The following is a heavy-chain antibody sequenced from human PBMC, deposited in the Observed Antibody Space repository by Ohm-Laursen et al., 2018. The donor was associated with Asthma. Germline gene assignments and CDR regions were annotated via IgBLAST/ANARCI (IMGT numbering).Heavy chain of an antibody. CDR3: ARETATGSQNIHYYDLDV. D-gene: IGHD2-15*01. CDR2: IIGSGADT. Sequence: GSLRLSCAASGFSISSCAMSWVRQAPGKGLECVSAIIGSGADTYYADSVKGRFTISRDNSKNTLYLQMNTLRAEDTAVYYCARETATGSQNIHYYDLDVWGQGTTVSVSS. CDR1: GFSISSCA. V-gene: IGHV3-23*01. J-gene: IGHJ6*02.